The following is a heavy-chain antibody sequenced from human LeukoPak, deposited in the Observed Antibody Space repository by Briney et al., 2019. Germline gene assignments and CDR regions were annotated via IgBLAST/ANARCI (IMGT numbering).Heavy chain of an antibody. V-gene: IGHV3-21*01. CDR1: GITFRSYS. CDR3: ARSYSSSLNDY. CDR2: ISSSSSYI. Sequence: GSLRISCSASGITFRSYSMNWVRPAPGKGLEWVSSISSSSSYIYYADSVKGRFTISRDNAKNSLYLQMNSLRAEDTAVYYCARSYSSSLNDYWGQGTLVTVSS. D-gene: IGHD6-6*01. J-gene: IGHJ4*02.